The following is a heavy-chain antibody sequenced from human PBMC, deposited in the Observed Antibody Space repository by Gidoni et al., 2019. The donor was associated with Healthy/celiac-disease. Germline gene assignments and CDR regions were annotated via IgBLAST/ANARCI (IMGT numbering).Heavy chain of an antibody. J-gene: IGHJ4*02. Sequence: LEWVSGISWNSGSIGYADSVKGRFTISRDNAKNSLYLQMNSLRAEDTALYYCAKDMGIAARHDFDYWGQGTLVTVSS. D-gene: IGHD6-6*01. CDR3: AKDMGIAARHDFDY. V-gene: IGHV3-9*01. CDR2: ISWNSGSI.